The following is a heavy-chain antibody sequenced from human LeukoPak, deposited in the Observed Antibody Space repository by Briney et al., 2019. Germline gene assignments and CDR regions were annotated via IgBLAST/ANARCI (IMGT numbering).Heavy chain of an antibody. CDR1: ELTFINYG. J-gene: IGHJ4*02. CDR3: ARDKVGTGYYFDY. CDR2: ISGSSSSI. Sequence: PGGSLRLSCVASELTFINYGMNWVRQAPGKGLEWVSYISGSSSSIYYADSVKGRFTISRDNAKDSVYLHMNSLRAEDTAVYFCARDKVGTGYYFDYWGQGTLVTVSS. D-gene: IGHD1-1*01. V-gene: IGHV3-48*04.